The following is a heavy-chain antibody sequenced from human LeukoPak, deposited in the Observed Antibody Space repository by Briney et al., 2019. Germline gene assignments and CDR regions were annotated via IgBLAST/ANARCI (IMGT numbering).Heavy chain of an antibody. CDR1: GFTFSSYA. Sequence: HPGGSLRLSCAASGFTFSSYAMSWVRQAPGKGLEWVSAISGSGGSTYYADSVKGRFTISRDNSKNTLYLQMNSLRAEDTAVYYCAKPIPAYCSSTSCLANGMDVWGQGTTVTVSS. CDR2: ISGSGGST. D-gene: IGHD2-2*01. J-gene: IGHJ6*02. V-gene: IGHV3-23*01. CDR3: AKPIPAYCSSTSCLANGMDV.